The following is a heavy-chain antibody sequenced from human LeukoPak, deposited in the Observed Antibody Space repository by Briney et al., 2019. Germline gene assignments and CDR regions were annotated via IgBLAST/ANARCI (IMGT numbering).Heavy chain of an antibody. V-gene: IGHV1-8*01. D-gene: IGHD3-9*01. CDR2: MNPNSGNT. J-gene: IGHJ3*02. CDR3: AREGPGYDILTGCFDI. Sequence: ASVKVSCKASGYTFTSYDINWVRQATGQGLEWMGWMNPNSGNTGYAQKFQGRVTMTRDMSTSTVYMELTSLRSEDTAVYYCAREGPGYDILTGCFDIWGQGTMVTVSS. CDR1: GYTFTSYD.